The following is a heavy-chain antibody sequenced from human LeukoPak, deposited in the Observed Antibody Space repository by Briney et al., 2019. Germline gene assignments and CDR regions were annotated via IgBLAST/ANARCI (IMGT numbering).Heavy chain of an antibody. CDR3: ARSAAGLSYGMDV. CDR2: IYYSGST. Sequence: SETLSPTCTVSGDSISSSYWSWIRQPPGKGLEWIGHIYYSGSTNYNPSLKSRVTISVTKSQFSLKLSSVTAADTAVYFCARSAAGLSYGMDVWGQGTTVTVSS. J-gene: IGHJ6*02. V-gene: IGHV4-59*08. D-gene: IGHD6-13*01. CDR1: GDSISSSY.